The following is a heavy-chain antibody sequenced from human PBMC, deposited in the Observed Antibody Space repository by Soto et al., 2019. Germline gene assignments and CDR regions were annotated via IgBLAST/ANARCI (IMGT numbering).Heavy chain of an antibody. D-gene: IGHD6-13*01. J-gene: IGHJ4*02. Sequence: QVQLVQSGAEVKKPGASVKVSCKASGYTFTSYAIHWVRHAPGQRLEWMGWINAGNGNTKYSQKFQGRVTIIRDTSASTAYMELSSLRSEDTAVYYCARGGDRQQLSTDWGQGTLVTVSS. CDR1: GYTFTSYA. V-gene: IGHV1-3*01. CDR3: ARGGDRQQLSTD. CDR2: INAGNGNT.